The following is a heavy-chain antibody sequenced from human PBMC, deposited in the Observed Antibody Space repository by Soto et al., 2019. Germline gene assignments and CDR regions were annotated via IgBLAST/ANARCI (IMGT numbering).Heavy chain of an antibody. CDR1: GFTFSSYS. J-gene: IGHJ3*02. Sequence: GGSLRLSCAASGFTFSSYSMNWVRQAPGKGLEWVSSISSSSSYIYYADSVKGRFTISRDNAKNSLYLQMNSLRAEDTAVYYCARVEYDFWSGSHKIDAFDIWGQGTMVTVSS. V-gene: IGHV3-21*01. CDR3: ARVEYDFWSGSHKIDAFDI. D-gene: IGHD3-3*01. CDR2: ISSSSSYI.